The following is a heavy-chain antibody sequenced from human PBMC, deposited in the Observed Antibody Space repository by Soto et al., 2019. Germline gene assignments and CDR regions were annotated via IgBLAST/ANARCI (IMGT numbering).Heavy chain of an antibody. D-gene: IGHD3-10*01. CDR1: GASISSSDYF. CDR3: ARRMKHGTWRFDY. CDR2: TYDSGNT. J-gene: IGHJ4*02. Sequence: SETLSLTCSVSGASISSSDYFWAWIRQAPGKGLEWIATTYDSGNTYYSPSVMGRVTISVDTSKNHFSLRLTSVTAADTAVYYCARRMKHGTWRFDYWGKGDLVTV. V-gene: IGHV4-39*01.